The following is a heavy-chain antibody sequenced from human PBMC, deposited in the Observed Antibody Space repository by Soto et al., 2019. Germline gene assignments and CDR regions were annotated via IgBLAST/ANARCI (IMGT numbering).Heavy chain of an antibody. CDR1: GGSISSSSYY. CDR2: IYYSGST. Sequence: SETLSLTCTVSGGSISSSSYYWGWIRQPPGKGLEWIGSIYYSGSTYYNPSLKSRVTISVDKSKDQFSLRLSSVTAADTAVYYCARSPRSIAAGGIDYWGQGILVTVS. V-gene: IGHV4-39*07. CDR3: ARSPRSIAAGGIDY. D-gene: IGHD6-13*01. J-gene: IGHJ4*02.